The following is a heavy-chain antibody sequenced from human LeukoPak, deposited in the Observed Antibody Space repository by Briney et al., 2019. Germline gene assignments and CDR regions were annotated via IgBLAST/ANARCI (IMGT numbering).Heavy chain of an antibody. J-gene: IGHJ3*02. CDR1: GGSISSYY. V-gene: IGHV4-59*01. CDR3: ARTYYYDSSGYLSAFDI. D-gene: IGHD3-22*01. CDR2: IYYSGST. Sequence: SETLSLTCTVSGGSISSYYWSWIWQPPGKGLEWIGYIYYSGSTNYNPSLKSRVTISVDTSKNQFSLKLSSVTAADTAVYYCARTYYYDSSGYLSAFDIWGQGTMVTVSS.